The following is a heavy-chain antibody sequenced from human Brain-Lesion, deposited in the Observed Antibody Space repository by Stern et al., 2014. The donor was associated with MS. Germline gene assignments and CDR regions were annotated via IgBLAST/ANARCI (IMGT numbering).Heavy chain of an antibody. CDR3: ARGERWFDS. V-gene: IGHV3-74*02. Sequence: EAQLVESGGGFVQPGGSLRLSCAASGFTFSNYWMHWVRQAPGKALVWVSRVNNDGRRTSYADSVTGRFTMSRDNAKNTLYLQMNSLRVEDTAIYYCARGERWFDSWGQGTLVTVSS. D-gene: IGHD3-10*01. CDR2: VNNDGRRT. CDR1: GFTFSNYW. J-gene: IGHJ5*01.